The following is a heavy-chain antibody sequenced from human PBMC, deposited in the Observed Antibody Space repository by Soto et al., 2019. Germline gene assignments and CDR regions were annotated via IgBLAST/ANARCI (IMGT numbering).Heavy chain of an antibody. J-gene: IGHJ5*01. V-gene: IGHV3-23*01. CDR1: GLTFSRHA. Sequence: EVQLLESGGGLVQPGGSLRLSCAASGLTFSRHAMAWVRQAPGKGLEWLSSISESSSSTYYADSVKGRFTISKDNSKNMLYRQMNSLRAEATAVYYCAKKPNGFDSWGQGPLVTVSS. CDR2: ISESSSST. CDR3: AKKPNGFDS.